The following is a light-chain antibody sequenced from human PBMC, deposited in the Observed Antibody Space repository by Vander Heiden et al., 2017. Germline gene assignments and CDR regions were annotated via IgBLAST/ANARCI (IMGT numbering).Light chain of an antibody. CDR2: GAS. J-gene: IGKJ5*01. Sequence: EIVMTQSPATLSVSPGERATLSCRASQSVGTNLAWYQQKPGQAPRLLIYGASTRATGIPARFSGSGYGTEFTLTISSRQSEDFAVYYCQQNNNWPPITFGQGTQMEIK. V-gene: IGKV3-15*01. CDR1: QSVGTN. CDR3: QQNNNWPPIT.